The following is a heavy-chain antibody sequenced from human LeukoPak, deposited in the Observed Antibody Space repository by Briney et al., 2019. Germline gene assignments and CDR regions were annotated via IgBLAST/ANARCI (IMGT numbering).Heavy chain of an antibody. CDR3: ASNIYSNYDY. J-gene: IGHJ4*02. CDR1: GGSVSSGSYY. V-gene: IGHV4-31*03. D-gene: IGHD4-11*01. CDR2: IYYSGST. Sequence: SETLSLTCTVSGGSVSSGSYYWTWIRQHPGKGLEWIGYIYYSGSTYYNPSLKSRVTISVDTSKNQFSLKLSSVTAADTAVYYCASNIYSNYDYWGQGTLVTVSS.